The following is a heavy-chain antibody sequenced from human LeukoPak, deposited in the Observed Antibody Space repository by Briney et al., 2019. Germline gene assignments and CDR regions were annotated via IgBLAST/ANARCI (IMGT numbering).Heavy chain of an antibody. D-gene: IGHD3-22*01. CDR1: GYTFTSYG. CDR3: ARADSSGYYYSDP. CDR2: ISAYNGNT. V-gene: IGHV1-18*01. J-gene: IGHJ5*02. Sequence: VKVSCKASGYTFTSYGISWVRQAPGQGLEWMGWISAYNGNTNYAQKLQGRVTITADESTSTAYMELSSLRSEDTAVYYCARADSSGYYYSDPWGQGTLVTVSS.